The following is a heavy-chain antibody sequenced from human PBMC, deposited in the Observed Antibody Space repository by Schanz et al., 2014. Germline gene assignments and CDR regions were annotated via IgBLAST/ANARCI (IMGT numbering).Heavy chain of an antibody. D-gene: IGHD2-2*01. CDR1: GFTFSSHW. CDR3: ARDLSSLIQGDV. CDR2: ISSSSGTI. V-gene: IGHV3-48*01. J-gene: IGHJ6*04. Sequence: EVQLVESGGGLIQPGGSLRLSCAASGFTFSSHWMDWVRQAPGKGLEWVSYISSSSGTIYYADSVKGRFTISRDNAKNLLYLQMNGMRAEDTAVYFCARDLSSLIQGDVWGKGTTVTVSS.